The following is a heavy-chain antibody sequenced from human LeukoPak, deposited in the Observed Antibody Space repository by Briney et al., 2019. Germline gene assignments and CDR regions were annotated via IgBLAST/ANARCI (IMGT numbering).Heavy chain of an antibody. CDR3: ARELMDY. CDR2: LTSSSDTT. D-gene: IGHD3-16*01. CDR1: GFTFSSYV. J-gene: IGHJ4*01. V-gene: IGHV3-21*01. Sequence: PGGSLRLSCAASGFTFSSYVMSWVRQAPGKGLEWVAALTSSSDTTYYGDSVNGRFTVSRDNAKNSLYLQMNSLRAVDTTAYYCARELMDYWGQGTLVTVSS.